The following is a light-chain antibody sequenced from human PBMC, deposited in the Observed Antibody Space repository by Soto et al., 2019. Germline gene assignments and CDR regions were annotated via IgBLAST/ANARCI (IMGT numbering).Light chain of an antibody. CDR3: QQYNSYSYT. J-gene: IGKJ2*01. CDR1: QSIGSW. CDR2: KAS. V-gene: IGKV1-5*03. Sequence: DIQMTQSPSTLSASVGDRVTITCRASQSIGSWLAWYQQKPGKAPKLLIYKASTLESGVPLRFSGSGSGTEFTLTISSLQPDDFAIYYCQQYNSYSYTFGQGTKLDIK.